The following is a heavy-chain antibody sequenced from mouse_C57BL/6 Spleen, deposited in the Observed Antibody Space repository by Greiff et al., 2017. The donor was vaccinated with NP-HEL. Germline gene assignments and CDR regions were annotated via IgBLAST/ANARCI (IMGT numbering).Heavy chain of an antibody. D-gene: IGHD2-10*02. CDR1: GYSITSGYY. CDR2: ISYDGSN. J-gene: IGHJ4*01. CDR3: ARGVWNHYAMDY. Sequence: VQLKESGPGLVKPSQSLSLTCSVTGYSITSGYYWNWLRQFPGNKLEWMGYISYDGSNNYNPSLKNRISITRDTSKNQFFLKLNSVTTEDTATYYCARGVWNHYAMDYWGQGTSVTVSS. V-gene: IGHV3-6*01.